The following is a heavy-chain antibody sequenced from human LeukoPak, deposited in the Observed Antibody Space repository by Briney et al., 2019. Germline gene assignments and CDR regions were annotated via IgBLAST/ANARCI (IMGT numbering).Heavy chain of an antibody. CDR2: INHSGST. J-gene: IGHJ4*02. CDR1: GGSFSGYY. D-gene: IGHD3-3*01. Sequence: SEILSLTCAVYGGSFSGYYWSWIRQPPGKGLEWIGEINHSGSTNYNPSLKSRVTISVDTSKNQFSLKLSSVTAADTAVYYCARRYVRAFGVVIPFDYWGQGTLVTVSS. CDR3: ARRYVRAFGVVIPFDY. V-gene: IGHV4-34*01.